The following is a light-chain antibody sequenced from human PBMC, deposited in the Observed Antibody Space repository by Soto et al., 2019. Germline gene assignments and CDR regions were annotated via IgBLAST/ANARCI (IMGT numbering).Light chain of an antibody. V-gene: IGLV2-14*01. J-gene: IGLJ1*01. CDR3: RLYTSSSTYV. CDR2: DVS. CDR1: SGDVGGYNY. Sequence: QSVLTQPASVSGSPGQSITISCTGTSGDVGGYNYVSWYQQHPGRAPKLMIYDVSNRPSGVANRFSGSKSGNTASLTISGLQAEDEADYYCRLYTSSSTYVFGTVTKVTGL.